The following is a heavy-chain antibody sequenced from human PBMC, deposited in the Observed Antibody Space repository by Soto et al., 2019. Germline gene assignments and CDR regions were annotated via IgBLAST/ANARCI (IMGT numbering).Heavy chain of an antibody. V-gene: IGHV3-30*18. CDR1: GFTFSSYG. J-gene: IGHJ6*02. Sequence: GGSLRLSCAASGFTFSSYGMHWVRQAPGKGLVWVAVISDDGRNKDYAASVKGRVTISRDKSKNTVYVQVNSRRAEDTAVYFCAKDQWGSGSDYGIDVWGQGTTVTGS. CDR3: AKDQWGSGSDYGIDV. D-gene: IGHD1-26*01. CDR2: ISDDGRNK.